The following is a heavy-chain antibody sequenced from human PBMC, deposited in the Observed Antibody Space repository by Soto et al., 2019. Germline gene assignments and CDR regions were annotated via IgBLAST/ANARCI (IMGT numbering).Heavy chain of an antibody. J-gene: IGHJ5*02. CDR1: GGSFSGYY. CDR2: INHSGST. Sequence: SETLSLTCAVYGGSFSGYYWSWIRQPPGKGLEWIGEINHSGSTNYNPSLKSRVTISVDTSKNQFSLKLSSVTAADTAVYYCARGPPMFDPWGQGTLVTVSS. V-gene: IGHV4-34*01. CDR3: ARGPPMFDP.